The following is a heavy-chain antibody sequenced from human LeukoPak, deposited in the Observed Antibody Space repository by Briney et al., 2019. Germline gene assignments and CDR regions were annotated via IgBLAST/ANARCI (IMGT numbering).Heavy chain of an antibody. V-gene: IGHV3-74*01. Sequence: GGSLRLSCAASGFTLSSYWMHWVRQAPGKGLVWVSRINSDGSSTSYADSVKGRFTISRDNAKNTLYLQMNSLRAEDTAVYYCAREGAGTYDSSGYDFDYWGQGTLVTVSS. J-gene: IGHJ4*02. CDR2: INSDGSST. CDR3: AREGAGTYDSSGYDFDY. D-gene: IGHD3-22*01. CDR1: GFTLSSYW.